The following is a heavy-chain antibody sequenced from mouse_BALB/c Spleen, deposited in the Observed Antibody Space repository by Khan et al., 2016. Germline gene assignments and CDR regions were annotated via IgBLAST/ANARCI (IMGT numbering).Heavy chain of an antibody. CDR2: IYPGDGDT. CDR3: SRDDGSSDY. J-gene: IGHJ2*01. CDR1: GYAFTSYW. Sequence: QVQLQQSGAELVRPGSSVTISCKASGYAFTSYWMNWVKQRPGQGLEWIGQIYPGDGDTNYNGKFKGKATLTADKSSSTAYMQRSSLTSADSSVYCVSRDDGSSDYWGQGTTLTVSS. D-gene: IGHD2-3*01. V-gene: IGHV1-80*01.